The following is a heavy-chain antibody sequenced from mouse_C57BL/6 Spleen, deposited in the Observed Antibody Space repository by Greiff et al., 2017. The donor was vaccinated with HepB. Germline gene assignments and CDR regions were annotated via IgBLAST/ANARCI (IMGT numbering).Heavy chain of an antibody. CDR3: AREDGYVSFDY. J-gene: IGHJ2*01. CDR2: INSSIGGT. D-gene: IGHD2-2*01. Sequence: VQLQQSGTELVKPGASVKLSCKASGYTFTSYWMHWVKQMPGQGLEWIGNINSSIGGTNYNEKFKSKATLTVDKSSSTAYMQRSSLISEDSAVYYCAREDGYVSFDYWGQGTTLTVSS. V-gene: IGHV1-53*01. CDR1: GYTFTSYW.